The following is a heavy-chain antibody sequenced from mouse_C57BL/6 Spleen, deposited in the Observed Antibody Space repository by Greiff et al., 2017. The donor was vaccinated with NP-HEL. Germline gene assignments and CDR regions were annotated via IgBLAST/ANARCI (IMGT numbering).Heavy chain of an antibody. CDR3: ARRGIFYDYDPFAY. CDR2: ISSGGSYT. J-gene: IGHJ3*01. Sequence: EVQRVESGGDLVKPGGSLKLSCAASGFTFSSYGMSWVRQTPDKRLEWVATISSGGSYTYYPDNVKGRFTISRDNAKNNLYLQMSHLKSEDTAMYYCARRGIFYDYDPFAYWGQGTLVTVSA. D-gene: IGHD2-4*01. V-gene: IGHV5-6*01. CDR1: GFTFSSYG.